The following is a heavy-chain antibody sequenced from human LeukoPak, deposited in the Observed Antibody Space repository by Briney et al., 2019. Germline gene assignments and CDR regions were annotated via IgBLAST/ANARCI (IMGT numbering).Heavy chain of an antibody. V-gene: IGHV1-18*04. J-gene: IGHJ5*02. CDR1: GYTFTGYY. Sequence: ASVKVSCKASGYTFTGYYMHWVRQAPGQGLEWMGWISAYNGNTNYAQKLQGRVTMTTDTSTSTAYMGLRSLRSDDTAVYYCARDPIYDAWFDPWGQGTLVTVSS. CDR2: ISAYNGNT. CDR3: ARDPIYDAWFDP. D-gene: IGHD5/OR15-5a*01.